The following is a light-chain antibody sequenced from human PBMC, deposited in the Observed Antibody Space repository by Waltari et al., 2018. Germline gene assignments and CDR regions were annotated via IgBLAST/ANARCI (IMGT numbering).Light chain of an antibody. CDR2: EVS. CDR3: SSYAGSKFWV. Sequence: QSALTQPPSASGSPGQSVPISCTGTSSDVGGYNYVSWFQQRPGKAPKVRIYEVSKRPSGVPDRLSGSKSGNTASLIVSGLQAEDEADYYCSSYAGSKFWVFGGGTKLTVL. V-gene: IGLV2-8*01. CDR1: SSDVGGYNY. J-gene: IGLJ3*02.